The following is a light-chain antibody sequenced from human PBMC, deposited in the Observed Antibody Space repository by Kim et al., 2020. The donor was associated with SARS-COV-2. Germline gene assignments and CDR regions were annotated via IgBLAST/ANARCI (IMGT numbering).Light chain of an antibody. CDR3: QQYYSIPYT. J-gene: IGKJ2*01. V-gene: IGKV1-NL1*01. CDR1: LDISNS. CDR2: AAS. Sequence: AAVGDKVAITGRGSLDISNSVAWYQQKSGGAPKLLLYAASRLESGVPSSFSGSGSGTRYTLTISSLQPEDFATYYCQQYYSIPYTFGPGTKLEIK.